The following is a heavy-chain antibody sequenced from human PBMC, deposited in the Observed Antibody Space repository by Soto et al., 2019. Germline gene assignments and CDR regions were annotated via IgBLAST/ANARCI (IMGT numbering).Heavy chain of an antibody. Sequence: GGSLRLSCTTSGFTVGSSYMSWVRQAPGRGLEWVSVIYTGGSTYYADSVKGRFTISRDNSKNTLYLQMHSLRAEDTAVYYCARDSGVVVPAAIVPDYYFDYWGQGTLVTVS. V-gene: IGHV3-53*01. CDR3: ARDSGVVVPAAIVPDYYFDY. J-gene: IGHJ4*02. CDR2: IYTGGST. CDR1: GFTVGSSY. D-gene: IGHD2-2*01.